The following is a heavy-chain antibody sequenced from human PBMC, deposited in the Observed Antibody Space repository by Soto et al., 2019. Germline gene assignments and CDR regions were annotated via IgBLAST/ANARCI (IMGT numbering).Heavy chain of an antibody. V-gene: IGHV3-15*07. CDR2: IKSKTDGGTT. J-gene: IGHJ6*02. D-gene: IGHD3-3*01. CDR3: TTAHYDFWSGPWTGNGVWDYYGMDV. CDR1: GFTFSNAW. Sequence: GGSLRLSCAASGFTFSNAWMNWVRQAPGKGLEWVGRIKSKTDGGTTDYAAPVKGRFTISRDDSKNTLYLQMNSLKTEDTAVYYCTTAHYDFWSGPWTGNGVWDYYGMDVWGQGTTVTVSS.